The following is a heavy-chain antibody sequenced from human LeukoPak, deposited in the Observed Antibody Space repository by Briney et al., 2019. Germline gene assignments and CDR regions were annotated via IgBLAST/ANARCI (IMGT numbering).Heavy chain of an antibody. Sequence: SETLSLTCTVSGGSISSYYWSWIRQPAGKGLEWIGRIYTSGSTTYNPSLKSRATMSVDTSRTQFSLKLSSVTAADTAVYYCARVGNRSRYLDYWGQGILVIVSS. CDR3: ARVGNRSRYLDY. V-gene: IGHV4-4*07. CDR2: IYTSGST. J-gene: IGHJ4*02. CDR1: GGSISSYY. D-gene: IGHD1-1*01.